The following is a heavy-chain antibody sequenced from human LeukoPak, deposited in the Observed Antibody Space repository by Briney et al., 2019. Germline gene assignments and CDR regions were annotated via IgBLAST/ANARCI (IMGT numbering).Heavy chain of an antibody. CDR1: GFTIGNHG. V-gene: IGHV3-30*18. Sequence: GGSLRLSCAASGFTIGNHGMHWVRQAAGKGLEWVAMISHDGRAEYYRDSVKGRLSISRDNSNNMLYLQMNSLRVEDTAVYYCAKDWGGSDWYNWFDPWGQGTLVTVSS. CDR2: ISHDGRAE. J-gene: IGHJ5*02. CDR3: AKDWGGSDWYNWFDP. D-gene: IGHD6-19*01.